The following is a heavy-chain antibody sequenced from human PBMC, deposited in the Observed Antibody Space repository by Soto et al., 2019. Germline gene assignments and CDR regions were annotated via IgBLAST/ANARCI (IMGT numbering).Heavy chain of an antibody. CDR2: AYFNGKT. CDR1: GGSISGNTW. Sequence: QVHLQESGPGLVKPSGTLSLTCAVSGGSISGNTWWSWVRQAPGKGLEWSGQAYFNGKTDYNPSLKRRVAISIDNSNQLSLRLTSVTGADTAVYYCTKKRQYCMEVWGKGTAVTVSS. J-gene: IGHJ6*03. CDR3: TKKRQYCMEV. V-gene: IGHV4-4*02.